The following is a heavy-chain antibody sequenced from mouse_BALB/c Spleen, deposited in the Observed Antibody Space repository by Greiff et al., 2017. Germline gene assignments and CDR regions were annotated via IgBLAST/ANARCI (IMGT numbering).Heavy chain of an antibody. CDR2: IRSKSNNYAT. CDR1: GFTFNTYA. J-gene: IGHJ4*01. D-gene: IGHD2-4*01. Sequence: DVKLQESGGGLVQPKGSLKLSCAASGFTFNTYAMNWVRQAPGKGLEWVARIRSKSNNYATYYADSVKDRFTISRDDSQSMLYLQMNNLKTEDTAMYYCVRYDYDNYAMDYWGQGTSVTVSS. V-gene: IGHV10-1*02. CDR3: VRYDYDNYAMDY.